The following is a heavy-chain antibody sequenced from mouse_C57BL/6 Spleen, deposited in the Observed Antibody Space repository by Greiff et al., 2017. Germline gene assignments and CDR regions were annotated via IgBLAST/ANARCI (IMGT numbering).Heavy chain of an antibody. J-gene: IGHJ2*01. Sequence: VQVVESGAELVRPGTSVKVSCKASGYAFTNYLIEWVKQRPGQGLEWIGVINPGSGGTNYNEKFKGKATLTADKSSSTAYMQLSSLTSEDSAVYFCARRGLYFDYWGQGTTLTVSS. CDR2: INPGSGGT. CDR1: GYAFTNYL. D-gene: IGHD3-3*01. V-gene: IGHV1-54*01. CDR3: ARRGLYFDY.